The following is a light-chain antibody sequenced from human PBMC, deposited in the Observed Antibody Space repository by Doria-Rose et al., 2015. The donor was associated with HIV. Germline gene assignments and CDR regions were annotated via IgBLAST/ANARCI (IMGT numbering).Light chain of an antibody. CDR1: QDISNY. J-gene: IGKJ1*01. CDR2: AAS. Sequence: SASTGDRVTITCRASQDISNYLAWYQQKPGKAPKLLIYAASTLQSGVPSRFGSSGSGTDFTLTISYLQSEDFATYYCQQYYSYPPTFGQGTKVEVK. V-gene: IGKV1-8*01. CDR3: QQYYSYPPT.